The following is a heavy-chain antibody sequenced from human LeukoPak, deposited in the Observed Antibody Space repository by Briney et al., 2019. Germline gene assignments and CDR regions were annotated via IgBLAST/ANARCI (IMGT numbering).Heavy chain of an antibody. Sequence: GASVKVSCKASGYTFTSYYMHWVRQAPGQGLEWMGIINPSGGRTSYAQKFQGRVTMTRDMSTSTVYMELSSLRSEDTAVYYCARSGYSSGDQLSLGPQHAFDIWGQGTMVTVSS. J-gene: IGHJ3*02. CDR3: ARSGYSSGDQLSLGPQHAFDI. D-gene: IGHD6-19*01. V-gene: IGHV1-46*01. CDR2: INPSGGRT. CDR1: GYTFTSYY.